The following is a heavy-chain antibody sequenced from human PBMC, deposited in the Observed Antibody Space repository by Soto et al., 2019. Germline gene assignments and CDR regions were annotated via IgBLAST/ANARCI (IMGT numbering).Heavy chain of an antibody. Sequence: GGSLRLSCAASGFTFDDYAMHWVRQAPGKGLEWVSGISWNSGSIGYADSVKGRFTISRDNAKNSLYLQMNSLRAEDTALYYCAKLEYSGYGSFFARYYFDYWGQGTLVTVSS. CDR2: ISWNSGSI. J-gene: IGHJ4*02. CDR3: AKLEYSGYGSFFARYYFDY. D-gene: IGHD5-12*01. V-gene: IGHV3-9*01. CDR1: GFTFDDYA.